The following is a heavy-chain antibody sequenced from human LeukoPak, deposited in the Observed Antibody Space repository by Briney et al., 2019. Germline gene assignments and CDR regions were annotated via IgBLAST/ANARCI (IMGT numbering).Heavy chain of an antibody. V-gene: IGHV3-23*01. J-gene: IGHJ4*02. CDR2: ISERGGST. D-gene: IGHD1-26*01. Sequence: GGSLRLSCVVSGISLSNYAMTWVRQAPGKGLEWVSYISERGGSTTYADSVKGRFTISRDNAKSTLYLHMNSLRAEDTAVYYCARDQVGATPIDYWGQGTLVTVSS. CDR3: ARDQVGATPIDY. CDR1: GISLSNYA.